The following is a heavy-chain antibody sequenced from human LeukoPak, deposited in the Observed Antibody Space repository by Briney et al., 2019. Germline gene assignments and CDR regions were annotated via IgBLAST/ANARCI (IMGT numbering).Heavy chain of an antibody. CDR2: IKQDGSEK. V-gene: IGHV3-7*05. J-gene: IGHJ4*02. D-gene: IGHD1-26*01. Sequence: GGSLRLSCAASGFTFSLYWMSWVRQAPGKGLEWVANIKQDGSEKYYVDSVRGRFTISRDNAKSSLYLQMNSLRAEDTAVYYCVSTATFDHWGQGSLVTVSS. CDR3: VSTATFDH. CDR1: GFTFSLYW.